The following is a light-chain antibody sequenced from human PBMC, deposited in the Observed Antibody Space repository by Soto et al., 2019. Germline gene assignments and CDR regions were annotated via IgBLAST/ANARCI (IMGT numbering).Light chain of an antibody. CDR1: QSVLYSSNNKNY. V-gene: IGKV4-1*01. Sequence: DLLMAHSPHSLAVSLGKRATINCKSSQSVLYSSNNKNYLAWYQQKPGQPPKLLIYWASTRESGVPDRFSGSGSGTDFTLTISSLQPDDFATYYCQQYNSYSPWTFGQGTKV. CDR3: QQYNSYSPWT. CDR2: WAS. J-gene: IGKJ1*01.